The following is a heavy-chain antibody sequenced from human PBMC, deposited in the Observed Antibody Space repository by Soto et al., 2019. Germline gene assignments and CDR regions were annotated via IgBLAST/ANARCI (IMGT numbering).Heavy chain of an antibody. V-gene: IGHV1-46*01. CDR3: AKEGAIPGEVDA. D-gene: IGHD2-21*01. CDR1: GFIFTDWF. CDR2: INTSGGNS. Sequence: HLAQSGPEVKRPGASVKISCKASGFIFTDWFMHWVRQAPGQGPVWMGIINTSGGNSIYSQKFQDRVTMTRDTSTSTLYVALSSLTSADTAVYYCAKEGAIPGEVDAWGQGTLVTVSS. J-gene: IGHJ1*01.